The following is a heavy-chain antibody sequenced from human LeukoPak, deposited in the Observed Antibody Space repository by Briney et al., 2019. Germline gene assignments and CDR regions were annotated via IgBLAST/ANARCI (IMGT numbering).Heavy chain of an antibody. CDR1: GYTFTRYY. D-gene: IGHD5-24*01. CDR2: ISPSGGST. Sequence: ASVQVSCKASGYTFTRYYMQWVRQAPGQGPESMGAISPSGGSTIYAQKFKGRVTLTRDMSTSTDFLELSSLRSEDTAVYYCARDNPVRDEAWWFNPWGQGTLVTVSS. V-gene: IGHV1-46*01. CDR3: ARDNPVRDEAWWFNP. J-gene: IGHJ5*02.